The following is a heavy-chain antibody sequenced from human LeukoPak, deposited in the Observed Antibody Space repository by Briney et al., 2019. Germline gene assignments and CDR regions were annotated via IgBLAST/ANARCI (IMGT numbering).Heavy chain of an antibody. CDR2: TNPYNGDT. V-gene: IGHV1-18*01. CDR3: SRPVGRHGPPTHYYFDD. J-gene: IGHJ4*02. Sequence: GASVKLSCRASGHTFSIHGVTWVRHAPGQGLEWLGWTNPYNGDTNYAQRLHGRVSLTTDTATNIPFIELMSLRTDDTAMYYCSRPVGRHGPPTHYYFDDWGQGTLVTVSS. D-gene: IGHD4-23*01. CDR1: GHTFSIHG.